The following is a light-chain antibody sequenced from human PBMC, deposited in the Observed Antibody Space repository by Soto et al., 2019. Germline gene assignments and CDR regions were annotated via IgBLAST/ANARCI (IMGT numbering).Light chain of an antibody. CDR3: QQSRA. V-gene: IGKV3-20*01. Sequence: EIVLPQSPGTLSLSPGERAPLSCRASQSVSSSYLAWYQQNPGQAPRLLIYGASSRATGIPDRFSGSGSGTDLTLTISRLEPEDFAVYYCQQSRAVGQGTKVDIK. CDR1: QSVSSSY. J-gene: IGKJ1*01. CDR2: GAS.